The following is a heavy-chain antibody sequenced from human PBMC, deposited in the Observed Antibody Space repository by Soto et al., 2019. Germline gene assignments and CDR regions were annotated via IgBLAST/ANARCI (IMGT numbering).Heavy chain of an antibody. Sequence: QVQLVQSGAEVKKPGASVKVSCKASGYTFTSYGISWVRQAPGQGLEWMGWISAYNGNTNYAQKLQGRVTMTTDTSTSTAYMELRSLRSDDTAVYYCARSAPGYCSSTSCSLFEWFDPWGQGTLVTVSS. J-gene: IGHJ5*02. CDR2: ISAYNGNT. D-gene: IGHD2-2*01. CDR3: ARSAPGYCSSTSCSLFEWFDP. CDR1: GYTFTSYG. V-gene: IGHV1-18*01.